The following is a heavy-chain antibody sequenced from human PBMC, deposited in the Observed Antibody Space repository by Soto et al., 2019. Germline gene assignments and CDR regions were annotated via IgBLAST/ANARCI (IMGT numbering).Heavy chain of an antibody. CDR1: GFTFSSYW. J-gene: IGHJ6*02. CDR3: ARDSPHYYYAMDV. Sequence: EVQLVESGGGLVQPGGSLRLSCAASGFTFSSYWMSWVRQAPGKGLEWVANIKQDGSEKYYVDSVKGRFTISRDNAKNSLYLQMNSLRAEDTAVYYCARDSPHYYYAMDVWGQGTTVTVSS. CDR2: IKQDGSEK. V-gene: IGHV3-7*03.